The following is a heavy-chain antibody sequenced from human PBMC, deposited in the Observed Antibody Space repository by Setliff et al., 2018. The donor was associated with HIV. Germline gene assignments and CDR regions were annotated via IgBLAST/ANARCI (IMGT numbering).Heavy chain of an antibody. Sequence: PSETLSLTCTVSGGSINSGSYYWSWIRQPAGKGLEWIGRIYTSGSTNYNPSLKSRVTISVDTSKNQFSLKLSSVTAADTAVYYCARGSSWPYYFDYWGQGTLVTVSS. CDR1: GGSINSGSYY. CDR2: IYTSGST. CDR3: ARGSSWPYYFDY. D-gene: IGHD6-13*01. J-gene: IGHJ4*02. V-gene: IGHV4-61*02.